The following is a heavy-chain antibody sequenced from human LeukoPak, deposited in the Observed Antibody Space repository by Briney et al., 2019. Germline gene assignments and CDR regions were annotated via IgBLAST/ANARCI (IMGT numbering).Heavy chain of an antibody. D-gene: IGHD2-15*01. V-gene: IGHV1-2*02. CDR2: MNPNRGDT. Sequence: ASVKASCKASGYTFTGYYIHWMRQAPGQGLEWMGWMNPNRGDTSYAQKFQGRVTMTRDTPINTAYMELSGLTSGDTAVYYCGRRRIDCSDTGCYVDYWGQGTLVTVSS. CDR3: GRRRIDCSDTGCYVDY. J-gene: IGHJ4*02. CDR1: GYTFTGYY.